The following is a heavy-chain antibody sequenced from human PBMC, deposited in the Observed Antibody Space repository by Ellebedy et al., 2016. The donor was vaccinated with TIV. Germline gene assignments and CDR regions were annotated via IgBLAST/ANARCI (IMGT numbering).Heavy chain of an antibody. V-gene: IGHV3-30*09. CDR1: GFTFSSYV. J-gene: IGHJ4*01. Sequence: GESLKISCAASGFTFSSYVMHWVRQAPGKGLEWVAIISDDGSNKYYADPVKGRFAISRDNSKNTLYVQMNSLRPDDTAVYFCARDPTESGGSYFDLWGHGTLVTVSS. CDR2: ISDDGSNK. CDR3: ARDPTESGGSYFDL. D-gene: IGHD6-19*01.